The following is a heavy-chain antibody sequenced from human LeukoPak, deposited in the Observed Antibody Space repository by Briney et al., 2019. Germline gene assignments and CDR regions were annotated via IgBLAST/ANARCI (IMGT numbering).Heavy chain of an antibody. D-gene: IGHD5-18*01. Sequence: SETLSLTCAVYGGSFSGYYWSWIHQPPGKGLEWIGEINHSGSTNYNPSLKSRVTISVDTSKNQFSLKLSSVTAADTAVYYRARRGYTAMVLDYWGQGTLVTVSS. J-gene: IGHJ4*02. CDR1: GGSFSGYY. CDR3: ARRGYTAMVLDY. CDR2: INHSGST. V-gene: IGHV4-34*01.